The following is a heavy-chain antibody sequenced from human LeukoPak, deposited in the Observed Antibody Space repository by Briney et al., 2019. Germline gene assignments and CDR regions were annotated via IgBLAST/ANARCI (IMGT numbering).Heavy chain of an antibody. D-gene: IGHD3-16*01. V-gene: IGHV3-23*01. CDR2: ISGSGGGT. J-gene: IGHJ6*03. CDR3: AKAPRFGDHATEYYYYYMHV. Sequence: GGSLRLSCAASGFTFSTYGMSWVRQAPGKGLEWVSSISGSGGGTFYADSVKGRFTISRDNSKNTLYLQMNSLRVEDTAVYYCAKAPRFGDHATEYYYYYMHVWGKGTTVTVSS. CDR1: GFTFSTYG.